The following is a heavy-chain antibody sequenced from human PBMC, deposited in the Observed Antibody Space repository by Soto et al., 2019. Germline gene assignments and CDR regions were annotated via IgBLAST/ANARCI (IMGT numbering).Heavy chain of an antibody. Sequence: QSGGSLRLSCAASGFTFSSYGMSWVRQAPGKGLEWVSGISGSGDTTYYADSVKGRFTISRDNSKNTLYLQMNTLRAEDTAVYYCAMGYSYAPFDPWGQGILVTVSS. V-gene: IGHV3-23*01. CDR2: ISGSGDTT. CDR1: GFTFSSYG. D-gene: IGHD5-18*01. J-gene: IGHJ5*02. CDR3: AMGYSYAPFDP.